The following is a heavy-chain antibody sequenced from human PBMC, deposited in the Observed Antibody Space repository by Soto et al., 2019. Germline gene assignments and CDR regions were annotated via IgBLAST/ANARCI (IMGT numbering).Heavy chain of an antibody. V-gene: IGHV1-69*13. CDR1: GGTFSSYA. Sequence: GASVKVSCKASGGTFSSYAISWVRQAPGQGLEWMGGIIPIFGTANYAQKFQGRVTITADESTSTAYMELSSLRSEDTAVYYCASSAVAGPYYYYGMDVWGQGTTVTVS. J-gene: IGHJ6*02. D-gene: IGHD6-19*01. CDR2: IIPIFGTA. CDR3: ASSAVAGPYYYYGMDV.